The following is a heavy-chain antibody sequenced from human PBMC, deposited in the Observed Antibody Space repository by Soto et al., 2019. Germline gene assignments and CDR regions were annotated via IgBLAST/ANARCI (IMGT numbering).Heavy chain of an antibody. J-gene: IGHJ4*02. D-gene: IGHD3-22*01. CDR2: ISGSGGST. CDR3: AKGPLYYDSSGPWDY. V-gene: IGHV3-23*01. Sequence: PGGSLRLSCAASGFTFSSYAMSWVRQAPGKGLEWVSAISGSGGSTYYADSVKGRFTISRDNSKNTLYLQMNSLRAEDTAVYYCAKGPLYYDSSGPWDYWGQGTLVTVSS. CDR1: GFTFSSYA.